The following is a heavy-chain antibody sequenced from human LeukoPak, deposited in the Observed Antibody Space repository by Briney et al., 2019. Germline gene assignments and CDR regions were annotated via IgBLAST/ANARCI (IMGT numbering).Heavy chain of an antibody. CDR3: ARGGGGYSYDWFDP. CDR2: INPNSGGT. J-gene: IGHJ5*02. V-gene: IGHV1-2*06. D-gene: IGHD5-18*01. CDR1: GYTFTGYY. Sequence: ASVKVSCKASGYTFTGYYIHWVRQAPGQGLEWMGRINPNSGGTNYAQKFQGRVTMTRDTSISTAYMELSRLRSDDTAVYYCARGGGGYSYDWFDPWGQGTLVTVSS.